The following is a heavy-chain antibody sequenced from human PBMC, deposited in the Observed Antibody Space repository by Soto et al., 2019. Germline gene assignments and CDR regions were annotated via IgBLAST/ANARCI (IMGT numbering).Heavy chain of an antibody. V-gene: IGHV4-4*02. J-gene: IGHJ6*02. CDR2: IYHSGST. Sequence: SETLSLTCAVSSGSISSSNWWSWVRQPPGKGLEWIGEIYHSGSTNYNPSLKSRVTISVDKSKNQFSLKLSSVTAADTAVYYCARFYLEWFDPRYHLDVWGQGTTVPGAS. CDR3: ARFYLEWFDPRYHLDV. D-gene: IGHD3-3*01. CDR1: SGSISSSNW.